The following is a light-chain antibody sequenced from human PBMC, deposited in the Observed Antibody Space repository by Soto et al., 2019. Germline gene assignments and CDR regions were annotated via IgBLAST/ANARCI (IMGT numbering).Light chain of an antibody. CDR1: QSVSSN. J-gene: IGKJ1*01. CDR2: GAS. V-gene: IGKV3-15*01. Sequence: EIVMTQSLATVSVSPGERATLYCRASQSVSSNLAWYQQKPGQAPRLLIYGASTRATGIPARFSGSGSGTEFTLTISSLQSEDFAVYYCQQYNNWPKTWTFGQGTKADI. CDR3: QQYNNWPKTWT.